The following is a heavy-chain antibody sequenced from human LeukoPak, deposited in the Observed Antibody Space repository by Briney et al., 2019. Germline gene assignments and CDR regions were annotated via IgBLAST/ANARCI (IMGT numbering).Heavy chain of an antibody. V-gene: IGHV3-21*01. Sequence: GGSLRLSCAASGFTFSNYAMRWVRQAPGKGLEWVSSITSTSSYMYYADSVKGRFTISRDNAQNSLYLHMSSLRAEDTAVYYCARDPYSGGYGDDYYYYMDVWGKGTTVTISS. J-gene: IGHJ6*03. CDR3: ARDPYSGGYGDDYYYYMDV. D-gene: IGHD1-26*01. CDR2: ITSTSSYM. CDR1: GFTFSNYA.